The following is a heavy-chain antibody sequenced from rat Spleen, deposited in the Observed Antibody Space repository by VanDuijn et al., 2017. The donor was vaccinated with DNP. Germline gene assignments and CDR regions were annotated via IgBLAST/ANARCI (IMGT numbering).Heavy chain of an antibody. CDR3: ARRDNNFLFDY. J-gene: IGHJ2*01. Sequence: EVQLVESGGDLVQPGGSMKLSCAASGFSFSNYDMAWVHQAPKKGLEWVGIVSYDGRSTYFSDSVKGRFTMSRDNAENIVFLQRDSLGSEDTATYYCARRDNNFLFDYWGQGVTVTVSS. V-gene: IGHV5-7*01. D-gene: IGHD1-1*01. CDR2: VSYDGRST. CDR1: GFSFSNYD.